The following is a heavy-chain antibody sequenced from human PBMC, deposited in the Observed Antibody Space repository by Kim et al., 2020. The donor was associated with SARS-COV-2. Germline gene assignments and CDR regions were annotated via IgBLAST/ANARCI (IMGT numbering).Heavy chain of an antibody. CDR2: IYYSGST. V-gene: IGHV4-59*08. J-gene: IGHJ6*03. CDR1: GGSISSYY. CDR3: ARHHKLRSTAPLDV. Sequence: SETLSLTCTVSGGSISSYYWSWIRQPPGKGLEWIGYIYYSGSTNYNPSLKSRVTISVDTSKNQFSLKLSSVTAADTAVYYCARHHKLRSTAPLDVWGKGT. D-gene: IGHD6-6*01.